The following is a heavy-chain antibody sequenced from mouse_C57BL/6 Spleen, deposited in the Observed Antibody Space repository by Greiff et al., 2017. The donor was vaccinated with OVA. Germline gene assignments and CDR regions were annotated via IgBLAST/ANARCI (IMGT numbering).Heavy chain of an antibody. CDR2: IYPGSGST. D-gene: IGHD2-3*01. CDR3: AREGDYDGYCPFDD. Sequence: QVQLQQSGAELVKPGASVKMSCKASGYTFTSYWITWVKQRPGQGLEWIGDIYPGSGSTNYNEKFKSKATLTVDTSSSTAYMQLSSLTSEDSAVYYCAREGDYDGYCPFDDWGQGTTLTVSS. V-gene: IGHV1-55*01. CDR1: GYTFTSYW. J-gene: IGHJ2*01.